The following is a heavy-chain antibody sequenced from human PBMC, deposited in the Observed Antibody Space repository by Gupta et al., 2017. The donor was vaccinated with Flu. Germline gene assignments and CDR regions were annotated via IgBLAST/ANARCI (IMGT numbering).Heavy chain of an antibody. J-gene: IGHJ4*02. D-gene: IGHD3-10*01. CDR3: AKMMFSSYGSGSYYFDH. V-gene: IGHV3-23*01. CDR2: ISADAGAT. Sequence: GLEWVSVISADAGATFYAASVRGRFTISRDSSKNTLYLDINSPRAEDTAIYYCAKMMFSSYGSGSYYFDHWGQGTLVTVSS.